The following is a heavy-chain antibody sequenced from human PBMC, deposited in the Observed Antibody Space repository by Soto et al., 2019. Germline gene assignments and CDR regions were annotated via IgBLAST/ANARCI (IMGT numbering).Heavy chain of an antibody. CDR2: IYYSGST. V-gene: IGHV4-59*08. Sequence: QVQLRESGPGLVKPSETLSLTCTVSGGSISSYYWSWIRQPPGKGLEWIGYIYYSGSTNYNPSLKSRVTISVDTSKNQFSLKLGYVTAADTAVYYCARRYGPGFDYWGQGTLVTVSS. CDR3: ARRYGPGFDY. CDR1: GGSISSYY. J-gene: IGHJ4*02. D-gene: IGHD4-17*01.